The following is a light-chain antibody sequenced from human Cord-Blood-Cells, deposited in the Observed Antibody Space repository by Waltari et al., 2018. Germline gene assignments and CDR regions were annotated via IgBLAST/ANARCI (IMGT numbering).Light chain of an antibody. J-gene: IGLJ3*02. V-gene: IGLV1-40*01. CDR2: GNG. Sequence: QSVLTQPPSVSGAPGQRVTISCPGSSSNIGAGYDVHWYQQLPATAPKLLIYGNGNRPSVVPSRCSGSKSGTSASLAITGGQAEDEADYYCQSYDSSLSGWVFGGGTKLTVL. CDR1: SSNIGAGYD. CDR3: QSYDSSLSGWV.